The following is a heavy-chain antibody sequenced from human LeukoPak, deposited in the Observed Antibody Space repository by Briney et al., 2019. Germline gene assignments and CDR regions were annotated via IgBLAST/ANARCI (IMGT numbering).Heavy chain of an antibody. J-gene: IGHJ1*01. CDR1: GAPITYY. CDR3: ARQTNYCSSTSCPPFQH. V-gene: IGHV4-34*01. Sequence: SETLSLTCAVSGAPITYYWSWVRQPPGKGLEWIGEINHSGSTNYNPSLKSRVTISVDTSKNQFSLKLSSVTAADTAVYYCARQTNYCSSTSCPPFQHWGQGTLVTVSS. D-gene: IGHD2-2*01. CDR2: INHSGST.